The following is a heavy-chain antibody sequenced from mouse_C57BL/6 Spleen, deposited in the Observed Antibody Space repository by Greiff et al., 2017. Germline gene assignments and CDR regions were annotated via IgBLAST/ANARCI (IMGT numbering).Heavy chain of an antibody. CDR1: GFTFSSYA. D-gene: IGHD1-1*01. Sequence: EVQLVESGGGLVKPGGSLKLSCAASGFTFSSYAMSWVRQTPEKRLEWVATISDGGSYTYYPDNVKGRFTISRDNAKNNLYLQMSHLKSEDTAMYYCARDYYGSGGYRGQGTTLTAAS. V-gene: IGHV5-4*01. CDR2: ISDGGSYT. CDR3: ARDYYGSGGY. J-gene: IGHJ2*01.